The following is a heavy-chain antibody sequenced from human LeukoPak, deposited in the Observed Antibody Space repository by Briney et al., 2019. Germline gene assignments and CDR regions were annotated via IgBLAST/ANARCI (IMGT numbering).Heavy chain of an antibody. V-gene: IGHV4-59*12. D-gene: IGHD6-19*01. J-gene: IGHJ6*02. Sequence: SETLSLTCTVSGGSISSYYWSWIRQPPGKGLEWIGYIYYSGSTNYNPSLKSRVTISVDTSKNQFSLKLSSVTAADTAVYYCARVGYSSGWYAHYYYYGMDVWGQGTTVTVSS. CDR2: IYYSGST. CDR1: GGSISSYY. CDR3: ARVGYSSGWYAHYYYYGMDV.